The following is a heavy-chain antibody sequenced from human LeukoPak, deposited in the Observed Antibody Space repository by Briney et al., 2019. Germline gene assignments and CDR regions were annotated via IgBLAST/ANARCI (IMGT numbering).Heavy chain of an antibody. CDR2: INSAGNTT. J-gene: IGHJ4*02. Sequence: PGGSLRLSCAASGLTFTRYWMHWVRQAPGKGLVWVSRINSAGNTTDYAESVKGRFSISSDNSKNTLSLQMNNLRVEDTAVYYCARGMRGSSAFDYWGQGTLVTVSS. D-gene: IGHD3-16*01. CDR1: GLTFTRYW. CDR3: ARGMRGSSAFDY. V-gene: IGHV3-74*01.